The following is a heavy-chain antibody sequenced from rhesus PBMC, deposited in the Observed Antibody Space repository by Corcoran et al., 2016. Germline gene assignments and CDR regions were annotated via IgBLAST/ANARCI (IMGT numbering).Heavy chain of an antibody. D-gene: IGHD3-34*01. J-gene: IGHJ5-2*02. CDR3: ARDLGPEDNSLDV. CDR1: GGSIRSNY. V-gene: IGHV4-173*01. Sequence: QVRLQESGPGLVKPSETLSLTCAVSGGSIRSNYWSWIRQPPGKGLEWIGRFSGSSWRPYYKPSLKSRVTISTDTSKNQFSLKLSSVSAADTAVYYCARDLGPEDNSLDVWGRGLLVTVSS. CDR2: FSGSSWRP.